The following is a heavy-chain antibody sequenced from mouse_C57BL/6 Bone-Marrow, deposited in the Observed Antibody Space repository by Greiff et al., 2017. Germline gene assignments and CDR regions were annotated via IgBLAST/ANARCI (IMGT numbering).Heavy chain of an antibody. CDR2: IDPSDSET. CDR3: ARGKYDYDDWYFDV. CDR1: GYTFTSYW. Sequence: QVQLQQPGAELVRPGSSVKLSCKASGYTFTSYWMHWVKQRPIQGLEWIGNIDPSDSETHYNQKFKDKATLTVDKSSSTAYMQLSSLTSEDSAVYYCARGKYDYDDWYFDVWGTGTTVTVSS. D-gene: IGHD2-4*01. V-gene: IGHV1-52*01. J-gene: IGHJ1*03.